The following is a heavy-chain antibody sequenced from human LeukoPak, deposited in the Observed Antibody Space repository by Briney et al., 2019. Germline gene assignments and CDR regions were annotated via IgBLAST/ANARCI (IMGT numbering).Heavy chain of an antibody. Sequence: GGSLRLSCAASGFIFSNYGMSWVRQAPGKGLEWVSSISFSSTHIYYADSIQGRFTISRDNAENSLYLQMNSLRAEDTALYYCAKDIVYGSGSYLHDAFDIWGQGTMVTVSS. V-gene: IGHV3-21*04. D-gene: IGHD3-10*01. CDR3: AKDIVYGSGSYLHDAFDI. CDR2: ISFSSTHI. J-gene: IGHJ3*02. CDR1: GFIFSNYG.